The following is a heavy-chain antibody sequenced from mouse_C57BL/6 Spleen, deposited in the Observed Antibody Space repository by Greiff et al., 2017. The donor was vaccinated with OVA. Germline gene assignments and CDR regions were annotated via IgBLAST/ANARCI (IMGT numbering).Heavy chain of an antibody. D-gene: IGHD2-12*01. V-gene: IGHV5-9-1*02. Sequence: EVQRVESGEGLVKPGGSLKLSCAASGFTFSSYAMSWVRQTPEKRLEWVAYISSGGDYIYYADTVKGRFTISRDNARNTLYLQMSSLKSEDTAMYYCTRGGIATRNYFDYWGQGTTLTVSS. CDR3: TRGGIATRNYFDY. J-gene: IGHJ2*01. CDR1: GFTFSSYA. CDR2: ISSGGDYI.